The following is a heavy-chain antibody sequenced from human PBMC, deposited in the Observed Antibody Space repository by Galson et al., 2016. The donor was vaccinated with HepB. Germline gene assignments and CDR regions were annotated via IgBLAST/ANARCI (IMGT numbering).Heavy chain of an antibody. CDR3: AKNDILAGYSAFDY. J-gene: IGHJ4*02. D-gene: IGHD3-9*01. Sequence: SLRLSCAASGFTFDNYGMSWVRQAPGKGLEWVAVISYDGSHKYYAASVKGRFTISRDNSKNTLSLQMNSLRAEDTAVYYCAKNDILAGYSAFDYWGQGTLVTVSS. CDR1: GFTFDNYG. CDR2: ISYDGSHK. V-gene: IGHV3-30*18.